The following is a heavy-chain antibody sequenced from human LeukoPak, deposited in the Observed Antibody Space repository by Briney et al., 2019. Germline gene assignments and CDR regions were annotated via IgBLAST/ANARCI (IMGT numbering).Heavy chain of an antibody. J-gene: IGHJ6*02. CDR3: AIPPLSGSGSSRPLAGMDV. V-gene: IGHV3-7*01. Sequence: GGSLRLSCAASGFTFSSYWMSWARQAPGKGLEWVANIKQDGSEKYYVDSVKGRFTISRDNSKNTLYLQMNSLRAEDTAVYYCAIPPLSGSGSSRPLAGMDVWGQGTTVTVSS. CDR1: GFTFSSYW. CDR2: IKQDGSEK. D-gene: IGHD3-10*01.